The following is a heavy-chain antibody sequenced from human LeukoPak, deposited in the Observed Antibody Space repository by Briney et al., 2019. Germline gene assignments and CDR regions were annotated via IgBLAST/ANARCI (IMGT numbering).Heavy chain of an antibody. Sequence: SETLSLTCTVSGGSISSYYWSWIRQPPGKGLEWIGYIYYSGSTNYNPSLKSRVTISVDTSKNQFSLKLSSVTAADTAVYYGASSGNYNWFDPWGQGTLVTVSS. D-gene: IGHD1-1*01. CDR1: GGSISSYY. CDR2: IYYSGST. CDR3: ASSGNYNWFDP. J-gene: IGHJ5*02. V-gene: IGHV4-59*01.